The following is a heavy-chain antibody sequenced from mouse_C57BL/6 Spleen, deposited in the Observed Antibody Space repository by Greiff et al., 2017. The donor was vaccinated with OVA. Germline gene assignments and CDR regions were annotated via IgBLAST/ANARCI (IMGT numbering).Heavy chain of an antibody. D-gene: IGHD2-3*01. CDR1: GYTFTSYW. CDR3: ARWNDGYYGY. V-gene: IGHV1-50*01. Sequence: QVQLQQPGAELVKPGASVKLSCKASGYTFTSYWMQWVKQRPGQGLEWIGAIDPSDSYTNYNQKFKVKATLTVDTASSTAYMQLSSLTSEASAVYYCARWNDGYYGYWGQGTTLTVSS. J-gene: IGHJ2*01. CDR2: IDPSDSYT.